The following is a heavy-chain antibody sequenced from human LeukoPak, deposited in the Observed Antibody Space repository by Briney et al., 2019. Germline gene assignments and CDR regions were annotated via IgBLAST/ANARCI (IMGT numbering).Heavy chain of an antibody. J-gene: IGHJ3*02. CDR1: GGSFSGYY. CDR2: INHSGST. V-gene: IGHV4-34*01. Sequence: SETLSLTCAVYGGSFSGYYWSWIRQPPGKGLEWIREINHSGSTNYNPSLKSRVTISVDTSKNQFSLKLSSVTAADTAVYYCARGSITDIWGQGTMVTVSS. CDR3: ARGSITDI.